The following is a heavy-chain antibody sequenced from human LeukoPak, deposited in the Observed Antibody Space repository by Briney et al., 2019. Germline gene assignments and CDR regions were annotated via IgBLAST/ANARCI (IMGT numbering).Heavy chain of an antibody. CDR1: GYTFTSYG. Sequence: ASVKVSCKASGYTFTSYGISWVRPAPGQGLEWMGWISAYNGNTNYAQKLQGRVTMTTDTSTSTAYMELRSLRSDDTAVHYCARVEMATIEYYYGMDVWGQGTTVTVSS. V-gene: IGHV1-18*01. J-gene: IGHJ6*02. CDR2: ISAYNGNT. D-gene: IGHD5-24*01. CDR3: ARVEMATIEYYYGMDV.